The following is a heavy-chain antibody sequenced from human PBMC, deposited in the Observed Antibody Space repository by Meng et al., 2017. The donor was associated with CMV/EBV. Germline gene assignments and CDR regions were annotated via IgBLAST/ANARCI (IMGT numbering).Heavy chain of an antibody. V-gene: IGHV1-46*03. CDR1: GYTFTSYG. CDR3: ATPWEVYSSSSGSYYGMDV. J-gene: IGHJ6*02. D-gene: IGHD6-6*01. CDR2: INPSGGST. Sequence: ASVKVSCKASGYTFTSYGINWVRQAPGQGLEWMGIINPSGGSTSYAQKFQGRVTMTRDTSTSTVYMELSSLRSEDTAVYYCATPWEVYSSSSGSYYGMDVWGQGTTVTVSS.